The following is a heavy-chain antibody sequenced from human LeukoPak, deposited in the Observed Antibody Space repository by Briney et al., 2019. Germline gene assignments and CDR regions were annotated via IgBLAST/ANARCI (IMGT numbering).Heavy chain of an antibody. CDR3: TRPAFSSWYYLDYYYGMDV. Sequence: PGGSLRLSCAASGFTFSSYAMSWVRQAPGKGLEWVGFIRSKAYGGTTEYAASVKGRFTISRDDSKSIAYLQMNSLKTEDTAVYYCTRPAFSSWYYLDYYYGMDVWGQGTTVTVSS. CDR2: IRSKAYGGTT. CDR1: GFTFSSYA. D-gene: IGHD6-13*01. J-gene: IGHJ6*02. V-gene: IGHV3-49*04.